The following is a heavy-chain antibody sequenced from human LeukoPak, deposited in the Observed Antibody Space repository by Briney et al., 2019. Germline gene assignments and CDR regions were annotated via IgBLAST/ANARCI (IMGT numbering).Heavy chain of an antibody. V-gene: IGHV4-34*01. Sequence: SETLSLTCAVYGGSFSGYYWSWIRQPPGKGLEWIGEINHSGSTNYNPSLKSRVTISVDTSKTQFSLKLSSVTAADTAVYYCARGGLSATSNRYYYYYMDVWGKGTTVTVSS. J-gene: IGHJ6*03. CDR1: GGSFSGYY. D-gene: IGHD4-11*01. CDR3: ARGGLSATSNRYYYYYMDV. CDR2: INHSGST.